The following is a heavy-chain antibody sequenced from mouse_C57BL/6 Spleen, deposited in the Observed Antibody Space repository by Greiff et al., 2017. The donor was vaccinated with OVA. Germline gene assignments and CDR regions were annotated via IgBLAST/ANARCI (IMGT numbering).Heavy chain of an antibody. Sequence: DVKLQESGPGLVKPSQSLSLTCSVTGYSITSGYYWNWIRQFPGNKLEWMGYISYDGSNNYNPSLKNRISITRDTSKNQFFLKLNSVTTEDTATYYCARDIHYGSSYYWYFDVWGTGTTVTVSS. D-gene: IGHD1-1*01. J-gene: IGHJ1*03. CDR1: GYSITSGYY. V-gene: IGHV3-6*01. CDR3: ARDIHYGSSYYWYFDV. CDR2: ISYDGSN.